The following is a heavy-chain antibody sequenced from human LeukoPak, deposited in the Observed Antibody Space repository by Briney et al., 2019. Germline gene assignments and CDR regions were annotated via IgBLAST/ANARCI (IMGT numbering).Heavy chain of an antibody. J-gene: IGHJ4*02. CDR1: GGSISSYY. Sequence: SETLSLTCTVSGGSISSYYWSWIRQPPGKGLEWIGYIYYSGSTNYNPSLKSRVTISVDTSKNQFSLKLSSVTAADTAVYYCAGEVGYYDILTGYYNPLDYWGQGTLVTVSS. V-gene: IGHV4-59*12. D-gene: IGHD3-9*01. CDR3: AGEVGYYDILTGYYNPLDY. CDR2: IYYSGST.